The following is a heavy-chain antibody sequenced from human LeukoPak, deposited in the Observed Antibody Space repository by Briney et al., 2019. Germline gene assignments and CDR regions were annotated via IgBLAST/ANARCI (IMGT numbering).Heavy chain of an antibody. V-gene: IGHV3-48*01. J-gene: IGHJ3*02. CDR2: ISSSSSTI. Sequence: PGGSLRLSCAASGFTFSSYSMNWVRQAPGKGLEWVSYISSSSSTIYYADSVKGRFTISRDNAKNSLYLQMNSLRAEDTAVYYCARVRLELNDAFDIWGQGTMVTVSS. D-gene: IGHD1-7*01. CDR1: GFTFSSYS. CDR3: ARVRLELNDAFDI.